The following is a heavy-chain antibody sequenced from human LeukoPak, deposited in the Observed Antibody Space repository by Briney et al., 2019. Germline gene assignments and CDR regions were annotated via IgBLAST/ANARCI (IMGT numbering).Heavy chain of an antibody. Sequence: GGSLRLSCAGSGFTFRSYAMHWVRQTPGKGLEWVAVISYDGSNKDYADSMKGRFTISRDNSKNTLYLRMNSLGAEDTAVYYCAREIFNGFDIWGQGTMVTVSS. CDR2: ISYDGSNK. V-gene: IGHV3-30-3*01. CDR1: GFTFRSYA. J-gene: IGHJ3*02. CDR3: AREIFNGFDI.